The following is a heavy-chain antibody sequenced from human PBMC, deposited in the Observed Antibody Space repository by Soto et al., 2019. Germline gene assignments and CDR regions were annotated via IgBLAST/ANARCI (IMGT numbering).Heavy chain of an antibody. CDR1: GGTFSSYA. V-gene: IGHV1-69*13. D-gene: IGHD2-15*01. Sequence: SVKVSCKASGGTFSSYAISWVRQAPGQGLKWMGGIIPIFGTANYAQKFQGRVTITADESTSTAYMELSSLRSEDTAVYYCASLPPYCSGGSCPNYGMDVWGQGTTVTVSS. CDR2: IIPIFGTA. CDR3: ASLPPYCSGGSCPNYGMDV. J-gene: IGHJ6*02.